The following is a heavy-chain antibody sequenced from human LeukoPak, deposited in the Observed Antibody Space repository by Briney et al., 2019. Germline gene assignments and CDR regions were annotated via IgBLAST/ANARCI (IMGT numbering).Heavy chain of an antibody. CDR2: ISSGSSTK. J-gene: IGHJ4*02. CDR3: ASKLYGDLLDY. Sequence: GGSLRLSCVASGFTFSSYSMNWVRQAPGKGLEWVSYISSGSSTKCYADSVKGRFTISRDNARNLVYLQMNSLRDEDTAVYYCASKLYGDLLDYWGQGVLVTVSS. D-gene: IGHD4-17*01. V-gene: IGHV3-48*02. CDR1: GFTFSSYS.